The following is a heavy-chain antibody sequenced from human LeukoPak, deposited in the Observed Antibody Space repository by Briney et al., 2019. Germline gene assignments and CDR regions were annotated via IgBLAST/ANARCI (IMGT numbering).Heavy chain of an antibody. CDR1: GGYISSYY. CDR2: IHFSGST. V-gene: IGHV4-59*01. Sequence: PSETLSLTCSVSGGYISSYYWGWIRQPPGRGLDYIGFIHFSGSTNYNPSLEGRATISADTSTTQFSLKLNSVTAADTAVYYCARGAGNYYFYGMDVWGQGTTVTVSS. CDR3: ARGAGNYYFYGMDV. J-gene: IGHJ6*02.